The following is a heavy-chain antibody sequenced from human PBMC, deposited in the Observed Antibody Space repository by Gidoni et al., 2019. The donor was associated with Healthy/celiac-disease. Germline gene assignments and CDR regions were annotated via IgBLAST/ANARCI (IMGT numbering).Heavy chain of an antibody. CDR1: GFTFSSYG. D-gene: IGHD6-19*01. V-gene: IGHV3-33*01. CDR3: ASVAGFDY. J-gene: IGHJ4*02. CDR2: IWYDGSNK. Sequence: QVQLVESGAGVVKPGRSLRLSCAAYGFTFSSYGMHWVRQAPGKGLEWVAVIWYDGSNKYYADPLKGRFTISRDNSKNTLYLQMNSLRAEDTAVYYCASVAGFDYWGQGTLVTVSS.